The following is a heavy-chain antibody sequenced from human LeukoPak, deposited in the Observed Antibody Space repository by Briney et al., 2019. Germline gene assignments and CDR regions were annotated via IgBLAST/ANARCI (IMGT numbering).Heavy chain of an antibody. V-gene: IGHV3-21*01. Sequence: KPGGSLRLSCAASGFTYSSYSMNWVRQAPGKGLEWVSSISSSSSYIYYADSVKGRFTISRDNAKNSLYLQMNSLRAEDTAVYYCARVQYSSGWSGIDYWGQGTLVTVSS. CDR3: ARVQYSSGWSGIDY. CDR1: GFTYSSYS. J-gene: IGHJ4*02. D-gene: IGHD6-19*01. CDR2: ISSSSSYI.